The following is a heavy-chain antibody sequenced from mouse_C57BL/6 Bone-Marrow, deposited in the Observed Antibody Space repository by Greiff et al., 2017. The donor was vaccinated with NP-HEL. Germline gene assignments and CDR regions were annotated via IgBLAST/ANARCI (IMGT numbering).Heavy chain of an antibody. V-gene: IGHV1-69*01. CDR2: IDPSDSYT. CDR1: GYTFTSYW. D-gene: IGHD1-1*01. J-gene: IGHJ4*01. Sequence: VQLQQPGAELVMPGASVKLSCKASGYTFTSYWMHWVKQRPGQGLEWIGEIDPSDSYTNYNQKFKGKSTLTVDKSSSTAYMQLSSLTSEDSAVYYCARERGYGSSCAMYYWGQGTSVTVSS. CDR3: ARERGYGSSCAMYY.